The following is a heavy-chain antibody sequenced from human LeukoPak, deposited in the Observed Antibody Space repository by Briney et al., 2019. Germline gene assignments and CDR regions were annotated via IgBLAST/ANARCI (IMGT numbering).Heavy chain of an antibody. J-gene: IGHJ4*02. CDR1: GFTFSSYA. D-gene: IGHD3-3*01. V-gene: IGHV3-7*03. Sequence: PGGSLRLSCAASGFTFSSYAMSWVRQVPGKGLECLANIKEDGSETYYADSVKGRFTISRDNSKNTLYLQMNSLRAEDTAVYYCAKDRDFWSGYFDYWAREPWSPSPQ. CDR2: IKEDGSET. CDR3: AKDRDFWSGYFDY.